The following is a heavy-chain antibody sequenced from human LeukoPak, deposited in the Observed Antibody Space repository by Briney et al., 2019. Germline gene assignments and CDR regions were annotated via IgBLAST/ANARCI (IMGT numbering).Heavy chain of an antibody. J-gene: IGHJ4*02. CDR3: ARVLRAGQELDY. CDR1: GFTFTSYW. V-gene: IGHV3-7*01. CDR2: MKQDGSEK. D-gene: IGHD1-26*01. Sequence: GALRLSCAASGFTFTSYWMTWVGQAPGKGVEWVANMKQDGSEKNYVDSVKGRFTISRDNARNSLYLQMSSLRAEDTAVYYCARVLRAGQELDYWGQGTLVTVSS.